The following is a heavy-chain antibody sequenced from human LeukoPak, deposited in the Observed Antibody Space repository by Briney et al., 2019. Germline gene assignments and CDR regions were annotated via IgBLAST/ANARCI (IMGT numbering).Heavy chain of an antibody. CDR2: INPNSGGT. CDR3: ARDSTKFVDTAMVRSPDP. CDR1: GYTFTGYY. V-gene: IGHV1-2*02. Sequence: ASVKVSCKASGYTFTGYYMHWVRQAPGQGLEWMGWINPNSGGTNYAQKFQGRVTMTRDTSISTAYMELSRLRSDDTAVYYCARDSTKFVDTAMVRSPDPWGQGTLVTVSS. J-gene: IGHJ5*02. D-gene: IGHD5-18*01.